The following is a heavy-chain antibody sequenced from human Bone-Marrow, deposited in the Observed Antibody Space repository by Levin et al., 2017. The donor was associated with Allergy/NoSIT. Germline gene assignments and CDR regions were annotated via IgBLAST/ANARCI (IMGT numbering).Heavy chain of an antibody. CDR1: GFSFSDYH. J-gene: IGHJ6*03. CDR2: ISSSGSYT. CDR3: ARDRVLEWFQGYYYYYMDV. Sequence: PGGSLRLSCVGSGFSFSDYHMSWIRQAPGKGLEWVSYISSSGSYTNYADSVKGRFTISRDNAKNSLYLQMNSLRAEDTAVYYCARDRVLEWFQGYYYYYMDVWGKGTTVTVSS. D-gene: IGHD3-3*01. V-gene: IGHV3-11*06.